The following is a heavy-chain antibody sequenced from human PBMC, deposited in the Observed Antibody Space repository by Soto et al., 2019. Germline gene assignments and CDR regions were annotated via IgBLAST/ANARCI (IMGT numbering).Heavy chain of an antibody. CDR1: GVTFSSYA. V-gene: IGHV3-23*01. CDR2: VSKSGLDT. J-gene: IGHJ4*02. CDR3: ANLVVAAKGY. Sequence: PGGSLRLSCVASGVTFSSYAMSWVRQAPGKGLEWVSAVSKSGLDTNYADFVKGRFTISRDNSKNTLYLQMNSLRAEDTAVYYCANLVVAAKGYWGQGTLVTVSS. D-gene: IGHD6-19*01.